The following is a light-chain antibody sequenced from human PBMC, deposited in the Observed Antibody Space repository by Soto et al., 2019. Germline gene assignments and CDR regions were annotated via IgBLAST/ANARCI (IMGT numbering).Light chain of an antibody. J-gene: IGKJ5*01. CDR3: QQYISWPIT. CDR2: RAS. Sequence: EVLMTQSPDTLYVSPGERVTLSCRASQSVSDNLAWYQQKPGQGPRLLVYRASTRTLGIPARFSGSESGTEFTLTISSLQSEAFAVYYCQQYISWPITFGQGTRLEIK. CDR1: QSVSDN. V-gene: IGKV3-15*01.